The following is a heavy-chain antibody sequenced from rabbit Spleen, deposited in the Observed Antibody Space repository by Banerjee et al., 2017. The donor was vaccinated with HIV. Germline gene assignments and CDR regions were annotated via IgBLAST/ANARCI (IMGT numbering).Heavy chain of an antibody. J-gene: IGHJ4*01. D-gene: IGHD7-1*01. CDR3: ARDPFYSAYTNDIINL. Sequence: QQQLEESGGGLVKPGGTLTLTCKASGFSFSSNYYMCWVRQALGKGLEWIACIYGGSSGNTYYASWAKGRFTISKASSTTVTLQMTSLTVADAATYFCARDPFYSAYTNDIINLWGQGTLVTVS. CDR2: IYGGSSGNT. V-gene: IGHV1S45*01. CDR1: GFSFSSNYY.